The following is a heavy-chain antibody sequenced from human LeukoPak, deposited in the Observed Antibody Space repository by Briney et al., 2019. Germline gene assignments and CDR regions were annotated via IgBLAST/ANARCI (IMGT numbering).Heavy chain of an antibody. CDR3: ARSLAAAANWFDP. CDR1: GDSVSSNSAA. J-gene: IGHJ5*02. V-gene: IGHV6-1*01. Sequence: SQTVSLTCAISGDSVSSNSAAWNWIRQSPSRGLVWLGNTYYRSKWYNDYAVSVKSRISINPDTSKNQFSLQLNSVTPEDTAVYYCARSLAAAANWFDPWGQGTLVTVSS. D-gene: IGHD6-13*01. CDR2: TYYRSKWYN.